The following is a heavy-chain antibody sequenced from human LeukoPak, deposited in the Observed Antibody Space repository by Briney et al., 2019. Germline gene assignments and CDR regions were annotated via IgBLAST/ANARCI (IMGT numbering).Heavy chain of an antibody. CDR3: ARGALISSSWPYWYFDL. D-gene: IGHD6-13*01. V-gene: IGHV4-61*02. Sequence: SQTLSLTCTVSGGSISSGSYYWSWIRQPAGKGLEWIGRIYTSGSTNCNPSLKSRVTISVDTSKNQFSLKLSSVTAADTAVYYCARGALISSSWPYWYFDLWGRGTLVTVSS. CDR1: GGSISSGSYY. CDR2: IYTSGST. J-gene: IGHJ2*01.